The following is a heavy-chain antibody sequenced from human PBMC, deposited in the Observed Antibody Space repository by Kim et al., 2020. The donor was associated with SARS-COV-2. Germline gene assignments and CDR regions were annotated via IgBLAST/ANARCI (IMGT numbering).Heavy chain of an antibody. D-gene: IGHD7-27*01. CDR3: TRMNWDHSLFEDL. V-gene: IGHV1-69*04. CDR1: GGTFSSYA. CDR2: IIPVIGIT. Sequence: SVKVSCKAFGGTFSSYAISWVRQAPGQGLEWMGRIIPVIGITNYAQRFQGRVTIIADKSTSTTYMELSSLRSEDTAVYYCTRMNWDHSLFEDLWGQGTLVTVSS. J-gene: IGHJ5*02.